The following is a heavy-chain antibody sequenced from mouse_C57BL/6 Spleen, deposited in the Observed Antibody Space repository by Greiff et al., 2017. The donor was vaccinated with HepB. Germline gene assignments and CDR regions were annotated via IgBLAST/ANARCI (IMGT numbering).Heavy chain of an antibody. Sequence: EVKLMESGGGLVKPGGSLKLSCAASGFTFSDYGMHWVRQAPEKGLEWVAYISSGSSTIYYADTVKGRFTISRDNAKNTLFLQMTSLRSEDTAMYYCARPGSNYENAMDYWGKGTSVTVSS. CDR1: GFTFSDYG. CDR2: ISSGSSTI. D-gene: IGHD2-5*01. J-gene: IGHJ4*01. CDR3: ARPGSNYENAMDY. V-gene: IGHV5-17*01.